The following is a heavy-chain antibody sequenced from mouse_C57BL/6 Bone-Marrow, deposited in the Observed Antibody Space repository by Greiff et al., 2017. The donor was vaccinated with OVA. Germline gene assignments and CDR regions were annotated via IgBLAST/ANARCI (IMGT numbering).Heavy chain of an antibody. CDR2: IYPGSGST. D-gene: IGHD2-3*01. CDR3: AKGYDGPSYYFGY. Sequence: QVQLKQPGAELVKPGASVKMSCKASGYTFTSYWITWVKQRPGQGLEWIGDIYPGSGSTNYNEKFKSKATLTVDTSSSTAYMQLSSLTSEDSAVYYCAKGYDGPSYYFGYWGQGTTLTVSS. CDR1: GYTFTSYW. V-gene: IGHV1-55*01. J-gene: IGHJ2*01.